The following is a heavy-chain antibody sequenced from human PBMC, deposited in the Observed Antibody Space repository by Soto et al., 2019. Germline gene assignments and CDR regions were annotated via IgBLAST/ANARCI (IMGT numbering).Heavy chain of an antibody. Sequence: QVQLVQSGAEVKKPGASVKVSCKASGYTFTGYYMHWVRQAPGQGLEWMGWINPNSGGTNYAEKLQGWVTRXXXTXXSTANLELSRARSDDTAVYYSARGIAAAAARGMDVWGQGTTVTVSS. V-gene: IGHV1-2*04. J-gene: IGHJ6*02. CDR1: GYTFTGYY. CDR3: ARGIAAAAARGMDV. CDR2: INPNSGGT. D-gene: IGHD6-13*01.